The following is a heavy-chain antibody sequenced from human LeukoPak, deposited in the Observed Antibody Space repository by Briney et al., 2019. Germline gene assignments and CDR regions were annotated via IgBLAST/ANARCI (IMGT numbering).Heavy chain of an antibody. CDR3: ARDPGLGHYYYMDV. CDR2: INGYNGNT. D-gene: IGHD6-19*01. CDR1: GYIYSNYG. Sequence: ASVKVSCKASGYIYSNYGISWVRQAPGQGREWMGWINGYNGNTNYAQKVQGRVTITTDTSTSTAYMELRSLRSDDTAVYYCARDPGLGHYYYMDVWGKGTTVTVSS. V-gene: IGHV1-18*01. J-gene: IGHJ6*03.